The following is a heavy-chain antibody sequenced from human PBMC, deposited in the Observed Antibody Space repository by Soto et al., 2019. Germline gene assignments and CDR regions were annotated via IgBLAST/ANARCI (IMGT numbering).Heavy chain of an antibody. J-gene: IGHJ3*02. D-gene: IGHD3-10*01. CDR2: ISWNSGSI. CDR3: ARDQKPMVRGGDAFDI. V-gene: IGHV3-9*03. Sequence: PGGSLRLSCAASGFTFDDYAMHWVRQAPGKGLEWVSGISWNSGSIGYADSVKGRFTISRDNAKNSLYLQMGSLRAEDMAVYYCARDQKPMVRGGDAFDIWGQGTMVTVSS. CDR1: GFTFDDYA.